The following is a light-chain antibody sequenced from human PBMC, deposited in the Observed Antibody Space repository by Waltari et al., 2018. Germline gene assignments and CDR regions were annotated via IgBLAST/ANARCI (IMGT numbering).Light chain of an antibody. CDR2: KAT. V-gene: IGKV1-5*03. J-gene: IGKJ1*01. CDR1: QSISGW. Sequence: DIQMTQSPSTLSASVGDGVLITCRASQSISGWLAWYQQKPGKAPTLLIYKATALESGVPSRFSGRESGTEFTLTISSLQPDDFATYYCQQYSRTPWTFGQGTKVEIK. CDR3: QQYSRTPWT.